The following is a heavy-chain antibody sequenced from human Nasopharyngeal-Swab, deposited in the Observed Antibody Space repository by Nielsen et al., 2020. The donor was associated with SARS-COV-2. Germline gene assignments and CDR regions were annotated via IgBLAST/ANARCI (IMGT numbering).Heavy chain of an antibody. CDR2: ITASGGKT. CDR3: ARGLPEFGELSDDYFDY. CDR1: GFTFSSYA. Sequence: GESLKISCAASGFTFSSYAMSWVRQAPGKGLEWVSGITASGGKTYYADSVKGRFTLSRDSSKSTLYLQMSSLRAEDTAVYYCARGLPEFGELSDDYFDYWGQGTLVTVSS. V-gene: IGHV3-23*01. D-gene: IGHD3-10*01. J-gene: IGHJ4*02.